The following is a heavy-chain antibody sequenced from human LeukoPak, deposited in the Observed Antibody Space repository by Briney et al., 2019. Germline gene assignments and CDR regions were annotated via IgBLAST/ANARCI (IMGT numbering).Heavy chain of an antibody. V-gene: IGHV3-21*01. CDR3: ARVGATPGAFDI. CDR2: ISSSSSYI. CDR1: GFTFSSYS. J-gene: IGHJ3*02. D-gene: IGHD1-26*01. Sequence: GGSLRLSCAASGFTFSSYSMNWVRQAPGKGLEWVSSISSSSSYIYYADSVKGRFTISRDNAKNSLYLQMNSLRAEDTAVYYCARVGATPGAFDIWGQGTMVTVSS.